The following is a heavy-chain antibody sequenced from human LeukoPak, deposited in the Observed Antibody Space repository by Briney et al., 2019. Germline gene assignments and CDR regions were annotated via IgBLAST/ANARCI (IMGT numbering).Heavy chain of an antibody. CDR3: ARAVVVVDAFDI. CDR2: ISSSGSTI. J-gene: IGHJ3*02. V-gene: IGHV3-11*04. D-gene: IGHD2-15*01. CDR1: GFTFSDYY. Sequence: GGSLRLSCAASGFTFSDYYMSWIRQAPGKGLEWVSYISSSGSTIYYADSVKGRFTISRDNAKNSLYLQINNLRVEDTAVYYCARAVVVVDAFDIWGQGTMVTVSS.